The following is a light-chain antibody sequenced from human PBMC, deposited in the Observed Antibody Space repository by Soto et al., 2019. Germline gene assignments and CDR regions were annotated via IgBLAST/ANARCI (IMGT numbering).Light chain of an antibody. CDR3: CSYEGRNNPYV. J-gene: IGLJ1*01. CDR2: GGS. Sequence: QSVLAQHASVSGSPGQSITISCSGTISDFVLYNYVSWYQQHPGKAPKLMIYGGSKWPSGVSNRFSGSKSGNTASLTISGIQAEEEADYYCCSYEGRNNPYVLGAGTKSTVL. V-gene: IGLV2-23*01. CDR1: ISDFVLYNY.